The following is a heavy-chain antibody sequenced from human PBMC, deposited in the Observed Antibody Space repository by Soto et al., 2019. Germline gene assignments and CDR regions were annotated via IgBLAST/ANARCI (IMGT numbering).Heavy chain of an antibody. Sequence: QVQLVQSGAEVKKPGASVKVSCKASGYTFTSYGISWVRQAPGQGLEWMGWISAYNGNTNYAQKLQGRVTMTTDTSXXTAYMELRSLRADETAVYYCAGDSSAVAGLAMFAYWGQGTLVTVSS. CDR1: GYTFTSYG. CDR2: ISAYNGNT. J-gene: IGHJ4*02. V-gene: IGHV1-18*01. CDR3: AGDSSAVAGLAMFAY. D-gene: IGHD6-19*01.